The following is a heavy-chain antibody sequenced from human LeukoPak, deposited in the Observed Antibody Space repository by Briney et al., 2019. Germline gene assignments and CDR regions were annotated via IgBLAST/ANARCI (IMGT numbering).Heavy chain of an antibody. CDR3: GIVVVVAAIDY. Sequence: SETLSLTCTVSGGSISSSSYYWGWIRQPPGKGLEWIGSIYYSGSTYYNPSLKSRVTISVDTSKNQFSLKLSSVTAADTAVYYCGIVVVVAAIDYWGQGTLVTVSS. J-gene: IGHJ4*02. D-gene: IGHD2-15*01. CDR1: GGSISSSSYY. V-gene: IGHV4-39*07. CDR2: IYYSGST.